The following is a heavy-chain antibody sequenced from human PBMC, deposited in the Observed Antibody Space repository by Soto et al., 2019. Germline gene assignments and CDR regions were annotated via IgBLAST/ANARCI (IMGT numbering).Heavy chain of an antibody. CDR1: GFTFSSYA. CDR2: ISGSGGST. V-gene: IGHV3-23*01. CDR3: AKDPRPCSSTSCPRGWFDP. Sequence: GGSLRLSCAASGFTFSSYAMSWVRQAPGKGLEWVSAISGSGGSTYYADSVKGRFTISRDNSKNTLYLQMNSLRAEDTAVYYCAKDPRPCSSTSCPRGWFDPWGQGTLVTVSS. D-gene: IGHD2-2*01. J-gene: IGHJ5*02.